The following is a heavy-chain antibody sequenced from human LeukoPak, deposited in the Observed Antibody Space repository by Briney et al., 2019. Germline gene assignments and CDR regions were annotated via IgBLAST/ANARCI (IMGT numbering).Heavy chain of an antibody. Sequence: SETLSLTCTVSGGSISSYYWSWIRQPPGKGLEWIGYIYYSGSTNYNPSLKSRVTISVDTSKNQFSLKLSSVTAADTAVYYCARSLGAMADFDYWGQGTLVTVSS. V-gene: IGHV4-59*01. CDR3: ARSLGAMADFDY. CDR2: IYYSGST. J-gene: IGHJ4*02. D-gene: IGHD5-18*01. CDR1: GGSISSYY.